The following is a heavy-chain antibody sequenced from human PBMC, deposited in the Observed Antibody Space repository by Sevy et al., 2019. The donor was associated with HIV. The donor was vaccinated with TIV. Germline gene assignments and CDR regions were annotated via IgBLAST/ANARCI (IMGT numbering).Heavy chain of an antibody. CDR3: ARGRIAAAGTGGGGSYLGYYYYGMDV. J-gene: IGHJ6*02. V-gene: IGHV1-8*01. D-gene: IGHD6-13*01. CDR2: MNPNSGNT. Sequence: ASVKVSCKASGYTFTSYDINWVRQATGQGLEWMGWMNPNSGNTGYAQKFQGRVTMTRNTSISKAYMELRSLRSGDTAVDCCARGRIAAAGTGGGGSYLGYYYYGMDVWGQGTTVTVSS. CDR1: GYTFTSYD.